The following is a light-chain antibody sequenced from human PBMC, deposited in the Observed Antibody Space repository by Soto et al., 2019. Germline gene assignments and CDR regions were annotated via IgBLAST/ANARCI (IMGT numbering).Light chain of an antibody. CDR3: QQYNTLNT. J-gene: IGKJ2*01. V-gene: IGKV3-15*01. CDR2: NVS. Sequence: EIAMTQSPATLSVSPGQRATLSCRASQNVNSNLAWYQQKPGHAPSLLMYNVSTRATGFPARFSGSGSGTDFPPTISSLQYEDSAIYYCQQYNTLNTFGQGTKLEIK. CDR1: QNVNSN.